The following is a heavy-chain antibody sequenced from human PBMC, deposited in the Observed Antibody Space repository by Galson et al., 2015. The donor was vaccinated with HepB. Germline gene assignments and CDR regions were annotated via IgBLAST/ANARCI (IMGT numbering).Heavy chain of an antibody. Sequence: SETLSLTCAVSGGSISSNNWWTWVRQPPGKGLEWIGETYHNGSTNYNPSLKSRVTISVDKSKKHFSLRLTSVTAADTAVYYCARIGDYGDLPNWFDPWGQGTLVTVSS. CDR3: ARIGDYGDLPNWFDP. J-gene: IGHJ5*02. D-gene: IGHD4-17*01. V-gene: IGHV4-4*02. CDR2: TYHNGST. CDR1: GGSISSNNW.